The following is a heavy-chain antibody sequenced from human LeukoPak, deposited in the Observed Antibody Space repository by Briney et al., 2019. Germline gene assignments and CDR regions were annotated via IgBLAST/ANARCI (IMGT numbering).Heavy chain of an antibody. CDR3: VRDGDDYNFDY. Sequence: GGSLRLSCAASGFTFRNYWMHWVRHAPGMGLVWVSRVKGDGSFTDYADSVKGRFTISRDNAKNTLYLQMYSLRAEDTAAYYCVRDGDDYNFDYWGQGSLVTVSS. V-gene: IGHV3-74*01. CDR1: GFTFRNYW. D-gene: IGHD5-24*01. J-gene: IGHJ4*02. CDR2: VKGDGSFT.